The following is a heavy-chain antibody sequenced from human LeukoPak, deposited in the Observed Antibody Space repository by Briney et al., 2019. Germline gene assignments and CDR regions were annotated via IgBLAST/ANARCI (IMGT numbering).Heavy chain of an antibody. J-gene: IGHJ6*03. Sequence: ASVKVSCKASGYTFISYGITWVRQAPGQGLEWMGWISPYTTKTNYAQSLQGRVTMTTDTSTSTAYMELRSLRSHDTAVYYCAREGGVRPTAPPDYYSYQMDVWGKGTTVTVSS. D-gene: IGHD3-16*01. V-gene: IGHV1-18*01. CDR2: ISPYTTKT. CDR1: GYTFISYG. CDR3: AREGGVRPTAPPDYYSYQMDV.